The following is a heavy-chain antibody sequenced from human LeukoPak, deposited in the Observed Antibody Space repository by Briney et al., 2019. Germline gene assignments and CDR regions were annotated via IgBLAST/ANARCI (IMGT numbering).Heavy chain of an antibody. CDR2: TVSRGTT. Sequence: PGGSLRLSCVASGFTFTSDAMNWVRQAPGKGLEWVSSTVSRGTTQYADSVKGRFTVSRDTSKNTLYLQMNSLRAEDTAVYYCARAPLSSGRGSYLFDPWGQGTLVTVSS. D-gene: IGHD6-19*01. CDR1: GFTFTSDA. V-gene: IGHV3-23*01. CDR3: ARAPLSSGRGSYLFDP. J-gene: IGHJ5*02.